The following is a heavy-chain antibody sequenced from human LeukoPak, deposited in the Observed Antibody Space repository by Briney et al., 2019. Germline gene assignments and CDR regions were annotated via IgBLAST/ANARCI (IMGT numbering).Heavy chain of an antibody. V-gene: IGHV3-30-3*01. D-gene: IGHD3-16*01. CDR3: ARDYGGEEDY. J-gene: IGHJ4*02. CDR2: ISYDGSNK. CDR1: GFTVSDYS. Sequence: GGSLRLSCAASGFTVSDYSIHWVRQAPGKGLEWVAVISYDGSNKYYADSVKGRITISRDNSKNTVYLQMNSVRAEDTAVYYCARDYGGEEDYWGQGTLVTVSS.